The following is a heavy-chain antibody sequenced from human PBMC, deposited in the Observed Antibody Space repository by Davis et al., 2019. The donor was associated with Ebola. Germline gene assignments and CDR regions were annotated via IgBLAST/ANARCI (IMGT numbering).Heavy chain of an antibody. V-gene: IGHV3-21*01. CDR2: ISSSSSYI. Sequence: GGSLRLSCAASGFTFSSYAMSWVRQAPGKGLEWVSSISSSSSYIYYADSVKGRFTIPRDNAKNTLYLQMNSLRAEDTAVYYCARDREGQWLVPGLFDYWGQGIPVTVSS. CDR3: ARDREGQWLVPGLFDY. CDR1: GFTFSSYA. J-gene: IGHJ4*02. D-gene: IGHD6-19*01.